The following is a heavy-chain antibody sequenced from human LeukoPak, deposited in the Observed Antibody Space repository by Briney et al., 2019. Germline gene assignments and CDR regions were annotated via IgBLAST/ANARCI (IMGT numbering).Heavy chain of an antibody. J-gene: IGHJ4*02. Sequence: SETLSLTCAVYGGSFSGYYWSWIRQPPGKGLEWIGEINHSGSTNYNPSLKSRVTISVDASKNPFSLKLSSVTAADTAVYYCARASITMVRGVIITSHFDYWGQGTLVTVSS. CDR1: GGSFSGYY. D-gene: IGHD3-10*01. CDR3: ARASITMVRGVIITSHFDY. CDR2: INHSGST. V-gene: IGHV4-34*01.